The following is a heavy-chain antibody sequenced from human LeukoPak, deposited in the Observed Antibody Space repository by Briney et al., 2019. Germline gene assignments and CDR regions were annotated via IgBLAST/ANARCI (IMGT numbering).Heavy chain of an antibody. CDR1: EFTFSNHG. CDR2: ISPSGDIT. V-gene: IGHV3-23*01. CDR3: AKDDAWLRFGE. Sequence: GGSLRLSCAASEFTFSNHGMNWVRQAPGKGLEWVSGISPSGDITYYVDSVKGRFTISRDNSKNTVYLEVSSLTAEDTAVYYCAKDDAWLRFGEWSQGTLVTVSS. J-gene: IGHJ4*02. D-gene: IGHD3-16*01.